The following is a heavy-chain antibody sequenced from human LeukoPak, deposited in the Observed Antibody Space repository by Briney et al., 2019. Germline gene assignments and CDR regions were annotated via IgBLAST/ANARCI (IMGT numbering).Heavy chain of an antibody. V-gene: IGHV3-7*01. J-gene: IGHJ5*02. Sequence: GGSLRLSCAASGFTFSSYWMSWVRQAPGKGLEWVANIKQDGSEKYYVDSVKGRFTISRDNAKNSLYLQMNSLRAEDTAVYYSARASYCSSTSCYIRPTWFDPWGQGTLVTVSS. CDR2: IKQDGSEK. D-gene: IGHD2-2*02. CDR3: ARASYCSSTSCYIRPTWFDP. CDR1: GFTFSSYW.